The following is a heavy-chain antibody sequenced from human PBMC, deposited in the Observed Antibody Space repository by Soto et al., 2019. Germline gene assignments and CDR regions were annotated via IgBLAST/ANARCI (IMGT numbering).Heavy chain of an antibody. CDR2: SSNRDRST. CDR1: GFIFSDYY. Sequence: QVQLVESGGGLVKPGGSLRLSCAASGFIFSDYYMTSIRQAPGKGLEWLSCSSNRDRSTYYADSVKDRFVVSKDNAKNLVYLQKNSLRAEYTAVYFCARDWKIAKVGLISMSKGLDVWGQGTKVTVSS. J-gene: IGHJ6*02. CDR3: ARDWKIAKVGLISMSKGLDV. D-gene: IGHD3-3*01. V-gene: IGHV3-11*01.